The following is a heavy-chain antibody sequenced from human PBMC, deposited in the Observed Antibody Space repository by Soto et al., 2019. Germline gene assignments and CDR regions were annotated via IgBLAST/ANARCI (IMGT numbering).Heavy chain of an antibody. CDR1: GGTFSSYT. CDR3: ARYMGRELERRTGDY. V-gene: IGHV1-69*02. J-gene: IGHJ4*02. D-gene: IGHD1-1*01. Sequence: QVQLVQSGAEVKKPGSSVKVSCKASGGTFSSYTISWVRQAPGQGLEWMGRIIPILGIANYAQKFQGRVTITADKSTSTAYMELSCLRSEDTAAYYCARYMGRELERRTGDYWGQGTLVTVSS. CDR2: IIPILGIA.